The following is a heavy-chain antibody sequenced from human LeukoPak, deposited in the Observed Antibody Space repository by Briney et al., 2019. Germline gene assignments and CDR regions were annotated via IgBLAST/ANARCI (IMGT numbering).Heavy chain of an antibody. CDR1: GDSISSYY. CDR2: VDTSGRT. V-gene: IGHV4-4*07. D-gene: IGHD6-13*01. Sequence: SETLSLTCSVSGDSISSYYWNWIRQPAGKGLEWIGRVDTSGRTNYNPSLKSRLTMSLDTSKNQFSLGVSSVTAADTAVYYCARGGSLAYNWIDPWGQGILVTVSS. J-gene: IGHJ5*02. CDR3: ARGGSLAYNWIDP.